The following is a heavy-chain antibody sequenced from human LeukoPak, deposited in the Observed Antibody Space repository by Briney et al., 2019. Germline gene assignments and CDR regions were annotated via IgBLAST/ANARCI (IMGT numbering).Heavy chain of an antibody. V-gene: IGHV3-23*03. CDR3: AKFRRPIAAAGED. J-gene: IGHJ4*02. CDR2: LYSGGSGI. D-gene: IGHD6-13*01. CDR1: GFTFRNYA. Sequence: GGSLRLSCAASGFTFRNYAMTWVRQAPGKGLEWVAVLYSGGSGIHYADSVKGRFTISRDNSKNTLFLQLNSPRVEDTAVYYCAKFRRPIAAAGEDWGQGSLVTVSS.